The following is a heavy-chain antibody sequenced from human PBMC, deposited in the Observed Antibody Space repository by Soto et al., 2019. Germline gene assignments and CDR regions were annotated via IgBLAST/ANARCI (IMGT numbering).Heavy chain of an antibody. CDR2: INPNSGGT. CDR3: ACRNDYDSSGYYHPYYYYGMDV. CDR1: GYTFTGYY. V-gene: IGHV1-2*02. Sequence: ASVKVSCKASGYTFTGYYMHWVRQAPGQGLEWMGWINPNSGGTNYAQKFQGRVTMTRDTSISTAYMELSRLRSDDTAVYYCACRNDYDSSGYYHPYYYYGMDVWGQGTTVTVSS. D-gene: IGHD3-22*01. J-gene: IGHJ6*02.